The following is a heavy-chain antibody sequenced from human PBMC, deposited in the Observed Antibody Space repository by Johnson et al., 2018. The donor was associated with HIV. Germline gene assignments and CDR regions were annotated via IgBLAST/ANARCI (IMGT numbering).Heavy chain of an antibody. CDR3: AKWGSMRATSAFDI. V-gene: IGHV3-33*06. CDR2: IRYDGSNK. Sequence: QVQLVESGGGVVQPGRSLRLSCAASGFTFSAYGIHWVRQAPGKGLEWVAVIRYDGSNKYYADSVKGRLTISRDNSKNTLYLQMNSLRAEDTAVYYCAKWGSMRATSAFDIWGQGTMVTVSS. D-gene: IGHD1-26*01. J-gene: IGHJ3*02. CDR1: GFTFSAYG.